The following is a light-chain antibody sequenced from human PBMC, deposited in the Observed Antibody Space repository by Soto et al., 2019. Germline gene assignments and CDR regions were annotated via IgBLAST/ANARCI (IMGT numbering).Light chain of an antibody. CDR1: QSVSSN. V-gene: IGKV3-15*01. J-gene: IGKJ2*01. CDR2: GAS. Sequence: EIVLTQSPGTLSLSPGATATLSCRASQSVSSNLAWYQQKPGQAPRLLIYGASTRATGIPARFSGSGSGTEFALTISSLQSEDFAVYYCQQYNNWPYTFGQGTKVDIK. CDR3: QQYNNWPYT.